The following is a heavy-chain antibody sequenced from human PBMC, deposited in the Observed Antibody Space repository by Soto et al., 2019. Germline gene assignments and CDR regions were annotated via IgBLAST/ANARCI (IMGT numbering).Heavy chain of an antibody. CDR2: IYYSGST. D-gene: IGHD3-16*02. J-gene: IGHJ3*02. Sequence: SETLSLTCTVSGGSISSYYWSWIRQPPGKGLEWIGYIYYSGSTNYNPSLKSRVTISVDTSKNQFSLKLSSVTAADTAVYYCARGSYDYIWGSYREAFDIWGQGTMVTVSS. V-gene: IGHV4-59*01. CDR1: GGSISSYY. CDR3: ARGSYDYIWGSYREAFDI.